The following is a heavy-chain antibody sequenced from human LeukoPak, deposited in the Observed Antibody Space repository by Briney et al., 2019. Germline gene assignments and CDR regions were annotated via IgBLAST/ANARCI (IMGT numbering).Heavy chain of an antibody. D-gene: IGHD6-13*01. J-gene: IGHJ4*02. Sequence: GASVKVSCKASGGSFSSYSISWVRQAPGQGLEWMGWMNPNSGNTGYAQKFQGRVTMTRNTSISTAYMELSSLRSEDTAVYYCARGPEQWGQGTLVTVSS. CDR1: GGSFSSYS. CDR3: ARGPEQ. CDR2: MNPNSGNT. V-gene: IGHV1-8*01.